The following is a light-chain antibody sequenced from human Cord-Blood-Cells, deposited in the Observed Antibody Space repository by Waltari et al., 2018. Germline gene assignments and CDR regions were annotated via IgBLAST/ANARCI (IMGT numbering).Light chain of an antibody. CDR2: GAS. CDR1: QSVSSSY. J-gene: IGKJ4*01. CDR3: QQYGSSAPLT. V-gene: IGKV3-20*01. Sequence: EIVLTQSPGTLSLSPGERATLSCRASQSVSSSYLAWYQQKPGQAPRLRIYGASSRATGIPDRFSGSGSGTDFTLTISRLEPEDFAVYYCQQYGSSAPLTFGGGTKVEIK.